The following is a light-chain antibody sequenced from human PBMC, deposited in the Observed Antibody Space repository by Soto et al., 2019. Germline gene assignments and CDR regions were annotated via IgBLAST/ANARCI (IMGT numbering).Light chain of an antibody. Sequence: QSALAQPRSVSGSPGQSVTISCTGTSSDVGAYNYVSWYQQRPGKAPKLIIYGVSRRPSGVPDRFSGSKSGNTASLTVSGLHAEDEADYYCCSYAGTYTFYVFGSGTKVTVL. V-gene: IGLV2-11*01. CDR1: SSDVGAYNY. J-gene: IGLJ1*01. CDR2: GVS. CDR3: CSYAGTYTFYV.